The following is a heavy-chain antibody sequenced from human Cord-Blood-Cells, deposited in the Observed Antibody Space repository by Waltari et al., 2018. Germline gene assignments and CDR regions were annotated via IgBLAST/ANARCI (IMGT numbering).Heavy chain of an antibody. Sequence: QVQLVQSGAEGKKPGSSVKVSCKASGGTFSSLPIRWVRQAPGQGLGWMGGSLPMLGIANYAQKCQGRVKITAGKSTSTAYMELSMLRSEDTAVYYCARDYCSGGSCYWFDPWGQGTLVTVSS. J-gene: IGHJ5*02. CDR2: SLPMLGIA. CDR3: ARDYCSGGSCYWFDP. CDR1: GGTFSSLP. D-gene: IGHD2-15*01. V-gene: IGHV1-69*10.